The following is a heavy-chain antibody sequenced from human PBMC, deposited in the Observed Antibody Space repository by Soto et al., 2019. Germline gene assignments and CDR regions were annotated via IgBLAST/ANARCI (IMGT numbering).Heavy chain of an antibody. D-gene: IGHD5-12*01. J-gene: IGHJ4*02. CDR1: GGSISTYY. V-gene: IGHV4-59*01. CDR3: ARDAYSGYDKGYFDY. Sequence: SETLSLTCTVSGGSISTYYWSWIRQPPGKGLEWIGFIYYSGTTNYNPSLKSRVTISVDTSKNQFSLKLSSVTAADTAVYYCARDAYSGYDKGYFDYWGPGTLVTVSS. CDR2: IYYSGTT.